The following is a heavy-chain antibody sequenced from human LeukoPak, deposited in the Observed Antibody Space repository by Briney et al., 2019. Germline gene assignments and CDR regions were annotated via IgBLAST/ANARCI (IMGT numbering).Heavy chain of an antibody. CDR2: IYYSGST. Sequence: PSETLSLTCTVSGGSISSSSYYWGWIRQPPGKGLEWIGSIYYSGSTYYNPSLKSRVTISVDTSKNQFSLKLSSVTAADTAVYYCARGGGWNWFDPWGQGTLVTVSS. CDR3: ARGGGWNWFDP. J-gene: IGHJ5*02. V-gene: IGHV4-39*07. D-gene: IGHD2-15*01. CDR1: GGSISSSSYY.